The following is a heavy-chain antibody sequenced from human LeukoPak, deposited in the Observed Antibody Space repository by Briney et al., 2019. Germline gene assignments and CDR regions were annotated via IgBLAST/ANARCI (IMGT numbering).Heavy chain of an antibody. CDR2: ISSSSSNI. Sequence: GGSLRLSCAASGFTFSSYSINWFRQAPGKGLEWVSSISSSSSNIYYADSVKGRFTISRDNAKNSLYLQMNSLRAEDTAVYYCARSPLGFWFGELLPPPANWFDPWGQGTLVTVSS. V-gene: IGHV3-21*01. CDR3: ARSPLGFWFGELLPPPANWFDP. D-gene: IGHD3-10*01. CDR1: GFTFSSYS. J-gene: IGHJ5*02.